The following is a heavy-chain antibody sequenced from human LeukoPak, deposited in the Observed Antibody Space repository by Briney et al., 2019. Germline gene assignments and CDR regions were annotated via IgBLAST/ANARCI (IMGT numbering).Heavy chain of an antibody. CDR1: GGSISSYY. Sequence: SETLSLTCTVSGGSISSYYWSWIRQPPGKGLEWIGYIYYSGSTNYNPSLKSRVTISVDTSKNQFSLKLSSVTAADTAVYYCARAPDYGDNSAYYYGMDVWGQGTTVTVSS. D-gene: IGHD4-23*01. V-gene: IGHV4-59*01. CDR3: ARAPDYGDNSAYYYGMDV. CDR2: IYYSGST. J-gene: IGHJ6*02.